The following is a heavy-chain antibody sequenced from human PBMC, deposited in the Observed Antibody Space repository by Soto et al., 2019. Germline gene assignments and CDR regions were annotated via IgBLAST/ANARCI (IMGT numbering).Heavy chain of an antibody. J-gene: IGHJ6*02. CDR1: GFSLSNSGVG. V-gene: IGHV2-5*02. D-gene: IGHD6-19*01. CDR2: IYWDDDK. Sequence: SGPTLVNPTQTLTLTCTFSGFSLSNSGVGVGWIRQPPGKALEWLALIYWDDDKRYSPSLKSRLTITKDTSKNQVVLTMTNMDPVDTATYYCAHSPGIAVAGTHYYYGMDVWGQGTMVTVSS. CDR3: AHSPGIAVAGTHYYYGMDV.